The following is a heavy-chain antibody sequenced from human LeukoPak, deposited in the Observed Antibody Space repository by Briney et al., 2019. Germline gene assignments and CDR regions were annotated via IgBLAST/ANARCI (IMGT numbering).Heavy chain of an antibody. D-gene: IGHD2-2*02. J-gene: IGHJ6*02. V-gene: IGHV3-23*01. Sequence: PGGSLRLSCAASGFTYNIYAMSWIRQAPGKGLEWFSTIRGTDGYTYYADSVKGRFTVSRDNSKNTLYLQMNSLRAEDTAVYYCAKAGIVVVPAAIGGMDVWGQGTTVTVSS. CDR2: IRGTDGYT. CDR3: AKAGIVVVPAAIGGMDV. CDR1: GFTYNIYA.